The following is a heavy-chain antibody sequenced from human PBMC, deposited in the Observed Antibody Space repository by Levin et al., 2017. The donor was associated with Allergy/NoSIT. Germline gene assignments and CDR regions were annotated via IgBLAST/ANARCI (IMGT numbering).Heavy chain of an antibody. Sequence: GGSLRLSCAASGFTFTTYEMNWVRQAPGKGLEWISYISNTGSHIYYADSVKGRFTISRDNTKNSLYLQMNSLRDEVTAVYYCARETTGSWSNFDNWGQGTLVTVSS. CDR2: ISNTGSHI. CDR1: GFTFTTYE. D-gene: IGHD3-9*01. V-gene: IGHV3-48*03. J-gene: IGHJ4*02. CDR3: ARETTGSWSNFDN.